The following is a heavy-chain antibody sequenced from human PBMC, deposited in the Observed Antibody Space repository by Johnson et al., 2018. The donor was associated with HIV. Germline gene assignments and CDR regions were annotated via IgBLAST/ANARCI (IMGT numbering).Heavy chain of an antibody. J-gene: IGHJ3*02. V-gene: IGHV3-30-3*01. CDR3: AKDRTSAQSAFDI. CDR1: GFTFSSYA. D-gene: IGHD1-1*01. CDR2: ISYDGSNK. Sequence: QMQLVESGGGLVQPGGSLRLSCAASGFTFSSYAVHWVRQAPGKGLEWVAIISYDGSNKYYADSVKGRFTISRDNSKNTLYLQMNSLRAEDTAVYYCAKDRTSAQSAFDIWGQGTMVTVSS.